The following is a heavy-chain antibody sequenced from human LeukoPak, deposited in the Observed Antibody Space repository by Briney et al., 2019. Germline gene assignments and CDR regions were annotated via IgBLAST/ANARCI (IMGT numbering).Heavy chain of an antibody. Sequence: KPSETLSLTCTVSGGSISSSTYYWGWIRQPPGKGLEWIGSIYYSGSTFCNPSLKSRVTISVDTSKDQFSLKLSSVTAADTAVYYCARPRNRHWYADAFDIWGQGTMVTVSS. CDR1: GGSISSSTYY. D-gene: IGHD6-13*01. J-gene: IGHJ3*02. CDR3: ARPRNRHWYADAFDI. CDR2: IYYSGST. V-gene: IGHV4-39*01.